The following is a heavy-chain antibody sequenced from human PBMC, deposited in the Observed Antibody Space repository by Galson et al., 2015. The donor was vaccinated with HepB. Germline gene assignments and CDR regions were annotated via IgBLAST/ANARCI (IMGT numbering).Heavy chain of an antibody. Sequence: SLRLSCAASGFTFSSYGMHWVRQAPGKGLEWVAVIWYDGSNKYYADSVKGRFTISRDNSKNTLYLQMNSLRAEDTAVYYCARAPCSSTSCYYFDYWGQGTLVTISS. D-gene: IGHD2-2*01. J-gene: IGHJ4*02. CDR2: IWYDGSNK. CDR3: ARAPCSSTSCYYFDY. CDR1: GFTFSSYG. V-gene: IGHV3-33*08.